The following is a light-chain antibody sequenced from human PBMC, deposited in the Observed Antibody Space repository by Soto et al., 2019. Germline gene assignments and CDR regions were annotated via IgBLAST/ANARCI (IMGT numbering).Light chain of an antibody. CDR1: QSLRSN. CDR3: QQHDKLPPA. CDR2: SAS. V-gene: IGKV3-15*01. Sequence: IVMAQSPVTRSVPPGETVILSCRASQSLRSNLAWYQQKPGQTPRLLIYSASIRAAATPARFSGSGAGTNFSLTISGPQSEDFAVYYCQQHDKLPPAFGQGTKVDI. J-gene: IGKJ1*01.